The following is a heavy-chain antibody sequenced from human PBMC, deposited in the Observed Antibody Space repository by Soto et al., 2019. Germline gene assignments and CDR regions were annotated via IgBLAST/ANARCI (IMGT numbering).Heavy chain of an antibody. Sequence: PSETLSLTCSVSGGSVSNKTYYWSWIRQPPGKRLEWIGYVYYSGTTNYNPSLKSRVNISVDLSKNQFSLRLSSVTTADPALFYCAKIRALLNTFRSRYFFDFGGRGPLVTFSP. D-gene: IGHD3-9*01. CDR2: VYYSGTT. V-gene: IGHV4-61*01. CDR1: GGSVSNKTYY. CDR3: AKIRALLNTFRSRYFFDF. J-gene: IGHJ4*02.